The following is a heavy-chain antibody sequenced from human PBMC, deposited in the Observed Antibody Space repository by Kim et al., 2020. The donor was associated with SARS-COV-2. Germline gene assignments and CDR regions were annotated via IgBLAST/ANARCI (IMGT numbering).Heavy chain of an antibody. CDR2: IYYSGST. CDR1: GGSISSYY. CDR3: ARTSVITFGGVIAPYYFD. V-gene: IGHV4-59*01. Sequence: SETLSLTCTVSGGSISSYYWSWIRQPPGKGLEWIGYIYYSGSTNYNPSLKSRVTISVDTSKNQFSLKLSSVTAADTAVYYCARTSVITFGGVIAPYYFD. J-gene: IGHJ4*01. D-gene: IGHD3-16*02.